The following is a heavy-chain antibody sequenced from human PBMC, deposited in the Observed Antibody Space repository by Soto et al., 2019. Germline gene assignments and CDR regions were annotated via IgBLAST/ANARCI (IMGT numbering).Heavy chain of an antibody. CDR3: ARDTVSQYSSGTYGMDV. CDR1: GFTFSSYA. Sequence: QVQLVESGGGVVQPGRSLRLSCAASGFTFSSYAMHWVRQAPGKGLEWVAVISYDGSNKYYADSVKGRFTISRDTSKNTLYLQMNSLRAEDTAVYYCARDTVSQYSSGTYGMDVWGQGTTVTVSS. CDR2: ISYDGSNK. V-gene: IGHV3-30-3*01. J-gene: IGHJ6*02. D-gene: IGHD6-19*01.